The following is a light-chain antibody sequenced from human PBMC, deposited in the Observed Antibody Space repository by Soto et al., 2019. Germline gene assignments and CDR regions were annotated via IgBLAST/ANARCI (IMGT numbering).Light chain of an antibody. CDR1: SSSIGSNY. V-gene: IGLV1-47*01. J-gene: IGLJ2*01. CDR3: ATWDDSLSGVV. Sequence: QSVLTQPPSASETPGQRVTISCSGSSSSIGSNYVYWYQQLPGTAPKLLIYRNDQRPSGVPDRFSGSKSGTSASLAISGLRSEDEADYYCATWDDSLSGVVFGGGTKLPS. CDR2: RND.